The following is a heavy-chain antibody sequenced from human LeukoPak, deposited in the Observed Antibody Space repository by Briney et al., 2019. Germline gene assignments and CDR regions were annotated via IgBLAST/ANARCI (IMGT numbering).Heavy chain of an antibody. D-gene: IGHD2-2*01. V-gene: IGHV3-33*05. J-gene: IGHJ4*02. CDR2: IQYDGSIE. CDR3: ARDSCSSPSCFDY. CDR1: GFTFSNYG. Sequence: GGSLRLSSVASGFTFSNYGMHWVRQAPGKGLEWVAAIQYDGSIEYYADSVKGRFTISRDDSKNTLYLQMNSLRAEDTAVYYSARDSCSSPSCFDYWGQGTLITVSS.